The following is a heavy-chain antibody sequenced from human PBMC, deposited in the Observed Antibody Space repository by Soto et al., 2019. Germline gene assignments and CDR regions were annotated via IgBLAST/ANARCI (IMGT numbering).Heavy chain of an antibody. CDR2: ISYDGSNK. CDR3: ARGRYYDSSGYAFDI. V-gene: IGHV3-30-3*01. D-gene: IGHD3-22*01. CDR1: GFTFSSYA. Sequence: SLRLSCAASGFTFSSYAMHWVRQAPGKGLEWVAVISYDGSNKYYADSVKGRFTISRDNSKNTLYLQMNSLRAEDTAVYYCARGRYYDSSGYAFDIWGQGTMVTVSS. J-gene: IGHJ3*02.